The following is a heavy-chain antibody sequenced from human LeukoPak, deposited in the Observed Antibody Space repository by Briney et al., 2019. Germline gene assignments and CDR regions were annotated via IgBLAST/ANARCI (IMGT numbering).Heavy chain of an antibody. CDR3: ARVVPRQYYFDY. Sequence: AGGSLRLSCAASGFTVSSNYMNWVRQAPGKGLEWVSVVSSGGSTYYADSVKGRFTISRDNSKNTLYLQMNSLRAEGTAVYYCARVVPRQYYFDYWGQGTLVTVSS. V-gene: IGHV3-53*01. D-gene: IGHD5-24*01. J-gene: IGHJ4*02. CDR1: GFTVSSNY. CDR2: VSSGGST.